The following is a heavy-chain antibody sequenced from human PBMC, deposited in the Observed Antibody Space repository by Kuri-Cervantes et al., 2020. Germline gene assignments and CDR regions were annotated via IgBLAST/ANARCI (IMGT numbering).Heavy chain of an antibody. D-gene: IGHD3-22*01. V-gene: IGHV3-30-3*01. CDR3: ARPVVVINYYYYGMDV. J-gene: IGHJ6*02. CDR2: ISYDGSNK. CDR1: GFTSSSYA. Sequence: GGSLRLSCAASGFTSSSYAMHWVRQAPGKGLEWVAVISYDGSNKYYADSVKGRFTISRDNSKNTLYLQMNSLRAEDTAVYYRARPVVVINYYYYGMDVWGQGTTVTVSS.